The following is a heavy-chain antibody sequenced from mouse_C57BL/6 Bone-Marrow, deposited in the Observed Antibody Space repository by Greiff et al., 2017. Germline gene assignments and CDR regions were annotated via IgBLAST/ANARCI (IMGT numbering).Heavy chain of an antibody. CDR2: IHPNSGST. D-gene: IGHD2-3*01. J-gene: IGHJ4*01. CDR1: GYTFTSYW. CDR3: ARWGLLPYAMDY. Sequence: VPLQQSGAELVKPGASVKLSCKASGYTFTSYWMHWLKQRPGQGLEWIGMIHPNSGSTNYNEKFKSKATLTVDKSSSTAYMQLSSLTSEDSAVYYCARWGLLPYAMDYWGQGTSVTVSS. V-gene: IGHV1-64*01.